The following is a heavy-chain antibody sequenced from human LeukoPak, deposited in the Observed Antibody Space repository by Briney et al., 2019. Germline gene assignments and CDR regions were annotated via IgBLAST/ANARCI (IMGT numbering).Heavy chain of an antibody. J-gene: IGHJ4*02. V-gene: IGHV4-61*08. D-gene: IGHD6-6*01. CDR3: ARGGQQLVFDY. Sequence: SETLSLTCTVSGGSISSGDYYWSWIRQPPGKGLEWIGYIYYSGSTNYNPSLKSRVTISVDTSKNQFSLKLSSVTAADTAVYYCARGGQQLVFDYWGQGTPVTVSS. CDR2: IYYSGST. CDR1: GGSISSGDYY.